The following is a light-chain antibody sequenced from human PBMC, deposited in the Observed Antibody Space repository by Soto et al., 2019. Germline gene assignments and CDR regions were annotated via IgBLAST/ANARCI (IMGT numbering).Light chain of an antibody. J-gene: IGKJ1*01. CDR3: QQYNSFPWT. CDR2: KAS. CDR1: HSISSY. Sequence: DVQMTQSPSTLSASVGDRVTITCRAIHSISSYLTWYQQKPGKAPKLLIYKASNLESGVPSRFSGSGSGTEFTLTISSLQPDDFAAYYCQQYNSFPWTSGQGTKVDIK. V-gene: IGKV1-5*03.